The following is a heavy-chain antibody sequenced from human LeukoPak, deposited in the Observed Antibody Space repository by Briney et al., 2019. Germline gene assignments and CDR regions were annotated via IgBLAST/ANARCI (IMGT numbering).Heavy chain of an antibody. CDR2: ISGSGADT. CDR3: AKGPRALDHSTHRFDY. J-gene: IGHJ4*02. Sequence: PGGTLRLSCEASSFTFSDYGMSWVRQAPGKGLEWVAGISGSGADTYYADSVKGRFTVSRDNSRNTLFLQMDRLRAEDTALYYCAKGPRALDHSTHRFDYWGKGTLVTVSS. D-gene: IGHD1-1*01. CDR1: SFTFSDYG. V-gene: IGHV3-23*01.